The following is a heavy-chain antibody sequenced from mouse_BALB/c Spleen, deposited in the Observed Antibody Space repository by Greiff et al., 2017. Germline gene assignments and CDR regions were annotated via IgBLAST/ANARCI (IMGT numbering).Heavy chain of an antibody. V-gene: IGHV1-63*01. CDR3: ARSDGYDY. Sequence: QVHVKQSGAELVRPGTSVKISCKASGYAFTNYWLGWVKQRPGHGLEWIGDIYPGSGNTYYNEKFKGKATLTADKSSSTAYMQLSSLTSEDSAVYFCARSDGYDYWGQGTTLTVSS. J-gene: IGHJ2*01. CDR1: GYAFTNYW. D-gene: IGHD2-3*01. CDR2: IYPGSGNT.